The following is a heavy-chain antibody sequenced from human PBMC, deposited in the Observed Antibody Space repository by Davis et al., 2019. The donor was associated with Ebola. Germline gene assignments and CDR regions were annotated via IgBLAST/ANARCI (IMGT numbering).Heavy chain of an antibody. Sequence: PSETLSLTCTVSGGSISSYYWSWIRQPAGKGLEWIGRIYTSGSTNYNPSLKSRVTMSVDTSKNQFSLKLSSVTAADTAVYYCARDLRYSSSLDWFDPWGQGTLVTVSS. D-gene: IGHD6-6*01. J-gene: IGHJ5*02. CDR1: GGSISSYY. CDR3: ARDLRYSSSLDWFDP. V-gene: IGHV4-4*07. CDR2: IYTSGST.